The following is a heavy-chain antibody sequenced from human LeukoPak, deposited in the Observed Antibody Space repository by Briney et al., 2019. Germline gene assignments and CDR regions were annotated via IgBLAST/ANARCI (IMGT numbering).Heavy chain of an antibody. V-gene: IGHV3-20*04. J-gene: IGHJ4*02. CDR2: INWNGGAT. CDR3: ARGMVTYYFDY. CDR1: GFSFDDYG. D-gene: IGHD5-18*01. Sequence: GGSLRLSCAASGFSFDDYGMSWVRQVPGKGLEWVAGINWNGGATGYADSVKGRFTISRDNSKNTLYLQMNSLRAEDTAVYYCARGMVTYYFDYWGQGTLVTVSS.